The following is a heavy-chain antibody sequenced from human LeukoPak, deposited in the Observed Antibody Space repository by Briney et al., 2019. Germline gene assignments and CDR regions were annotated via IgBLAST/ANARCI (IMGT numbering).Heavy chain of an antibody. J-gene: IGHJ5*02. CDR3: ARGSLAARLDWFDP. CDR1: GFTFVSYG. Sequence: GGSLRLSCAASGFTFVSYGMSWVRQAPGKGLEWVSGISGSGGSTYYADSVKGRFTISRDNSKNTLYLQMNSLRAEDTAVYYCARGSLAARLDWFDPWGQGTLVTVSS. V-gene: IGHV3-23*01. CDR2: ISGSGGST. D-gene: IGHD6-6*01.